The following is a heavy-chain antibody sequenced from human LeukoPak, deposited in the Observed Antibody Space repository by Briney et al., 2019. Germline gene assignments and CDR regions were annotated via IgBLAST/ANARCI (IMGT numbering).Heavy chain of an antibody. D-gene: IGHD4/OR15-4a*01. CDR1: GGSISNYY. Sequence: SETLSLTCTVSGGSISNYYWNWIRQPPGKRLEWIGYVYRSGSTNYNPSFKSRVTISVDTSKNQFSLKLKSVTAADAAVYFCARIDYRDYSGMDVWGQGTTVTVSS. J-gene: IGHJ6*02. CDR3: ARIDYRDYSGMDV. V-gene: IGHV4-59*01. CDR2: VYRSGST.